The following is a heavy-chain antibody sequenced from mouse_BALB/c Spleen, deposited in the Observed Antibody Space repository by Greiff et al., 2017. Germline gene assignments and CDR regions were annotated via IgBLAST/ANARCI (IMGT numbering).Heavy chain of an antibody. D-gene: IGHD6-1*01. CDR1: GFNIKDTY. J-gene: IGHJ4*01. CDR2: IDPANGNT. Sequence: VQLQQSGAELVKPGASVKLSCTASGFNIKDTYMHWVKQGPEQGLEWIGRIDPANGNTKYDPKFQGKATITADTSSNTAYLQLSSLTSEDTAVYYCARIPLYYYAMDYWGQGTSVTVSS. V-gene: IGHV14-3*02. CDR3: ARIPLYYYAMDY.